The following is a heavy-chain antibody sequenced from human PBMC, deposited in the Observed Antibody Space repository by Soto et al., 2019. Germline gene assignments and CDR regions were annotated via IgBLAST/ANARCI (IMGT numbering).Heavy chain of an antibody. J-gene: IGHJ4*02. V-gene: IGHV1-8*01. CDR3: ARVGGNWNDDYFDY. CDR1: GYTFSDHD. Sequence: QVQLVQSGAEVKKPGASVKVSCKASGYTFSDHDINWVRQASGQGPEWLGWMNPNSGDTGYAQNFQGRVTMTRDTSKRTAYMERSSLRSEDTAVYYCARVGGNWNDDYFDYWGQGTLVTVSS. CDR2: MNPNSGDT. D-gene: IGHD1-1*01.